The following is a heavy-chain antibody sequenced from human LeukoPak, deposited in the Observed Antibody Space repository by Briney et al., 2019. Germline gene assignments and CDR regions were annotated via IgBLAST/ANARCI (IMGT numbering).Heavy chain of an antibody. CDR3: ARETVRGVFDY. CDR1: EFTVSSNY. J-gene: IGHJ4*02. D-gene: IGHD3-10*01. CDR2: IYSGGST. V-gene: IGHV3-53*01. Sequence: GGSLRLSCAASEFTVSSNYMSWVRQAPGKGLEWVSVIYSGGSTYYADSVKGRFTISRDNSKNTLYLQMNSLRAEDTAVYYCARETVRGVFDYWGQGTLVTVSS.